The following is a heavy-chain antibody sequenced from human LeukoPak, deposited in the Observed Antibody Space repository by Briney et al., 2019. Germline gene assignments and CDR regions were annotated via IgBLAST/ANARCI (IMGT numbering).Heavy chain of an antibody. D-gene: IGHD6-13*01. CDR2: VNHSGRT. CDR1: GGSISSSSYY. V-gene: IGHV4-61*05. Sequence: SETLSLTCTVSGGSISSSSYYWGTWIRQSPGKGLEWIGEVNHSGRTNYNPSLKSRVSISVDRSKKQFSLKLTSVTAADTAVYYCARLIAAAPVLSFDYWGQGTLVTVSS. CDR3: ARLIAAAPVLSFDY. J-gene: IGHJ4*02.